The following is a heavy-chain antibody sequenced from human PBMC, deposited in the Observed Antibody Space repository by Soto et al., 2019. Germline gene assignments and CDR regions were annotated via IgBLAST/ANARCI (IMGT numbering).Heavy chain of an antibody. V-gene: IGHV1-69*08. CDR3: ARDRPIVVVPAASNWFGP. D-gene: IGHD2-2*01. J-gene: IGHJ5*02. CDR1: GGTFSSYT. CDR2: IIPILGIA. Sequence: QVQLVQSGAEVKKPGSSVKVSCKASGGTFSSYTISWVRQAPGQGLEWMGRIIPILGIANYAQKFQGRVTINADKSTSTAYRELSSLRSEDTAVYYCARDRPIVVVPAASNWFGPWGQGTLVTVSS.